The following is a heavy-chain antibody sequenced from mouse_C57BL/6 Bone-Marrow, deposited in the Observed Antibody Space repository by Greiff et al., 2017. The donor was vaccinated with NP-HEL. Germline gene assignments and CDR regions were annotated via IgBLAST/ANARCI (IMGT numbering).Heavy chain of an antibody. Sequence: DVKLVESGGDLVKPGGSLKLSCAASGFTFSSYGMSWVRQTPDKRLEWVATISSGGSYTYYPDSVKGRFTISRDNAKNTLYLQMSSLKSEDTAMYYCARRMRRRFADWGTGTMVTVSA. CDR3: ARRMRRRFAD. J-gene: IGHJ3*01. CDR2: ISSGGSYT. V-gene: IGHV5-6*02. CDR1: GFTFSSYG.